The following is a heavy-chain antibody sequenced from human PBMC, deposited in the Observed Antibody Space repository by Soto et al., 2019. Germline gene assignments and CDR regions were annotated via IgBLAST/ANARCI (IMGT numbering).Heavy chain of an antibody. J-gene: IGHJ6*02. CDR3: VKGSRGEYYYYYNGVDV. V-gene: IGHV3-64D*06. Sequence: GGSLRLSCAGSGINFNNFAMHWVRQAPGTGLEYVSSISDTGGSTFHAASVKGRFIISRDNSKGTLFLQMSSLRVEDTAVYYCVKGSRGEYYYYYNGVDVWGQGTKVTVSS. CDR2: ISDTGGST. CDR1: GINFNNFA. D-gene: IGHD3-16*01.